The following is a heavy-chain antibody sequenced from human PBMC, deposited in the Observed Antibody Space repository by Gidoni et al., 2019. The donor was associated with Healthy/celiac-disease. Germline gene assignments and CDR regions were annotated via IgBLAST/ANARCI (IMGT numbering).Heavy chain of an antibody. CDR3: ARDIYGDGLYYMDV. Sequence: QVQLVQSGAEVKKPGASVKVSCTASGYTFTSYALHWVRQAPGQRLEWMGWINDGNGNTKYSQKFQGRVTITRDTSASTAYMEVSRLRSEDTAVYYCARDIYGDGLYYMDVWGKGTTVTVSS. CDR2: INDGNGNT. CDR1: GYTFTSYA. D-gene: IGHD4-17*01. V-gene: IGHV1-3*01. J-gene: IGHJ6*03.